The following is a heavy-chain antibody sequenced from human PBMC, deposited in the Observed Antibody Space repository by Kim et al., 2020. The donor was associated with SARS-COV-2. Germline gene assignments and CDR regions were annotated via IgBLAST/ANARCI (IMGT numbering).Heavy chain of an antibody. CDR1: GHTFTSYG. CDR3: AAEMYYYDSSGYYYSDY. D-gene: IGHD3-22*01. V-gene: IGHV1-18*04. Sequence: ASVKVSCKASGHTFTSYGISWVRQAPGQGLEWMGWISAYNGNTNYAQKLQGRVTMTTDTSTSTAYMELRSLRSDDTAVYYCAAEMYYYDSSGYYYSDYWGQGTLVTVSS. CDR2: ISAYNGNT. J-gene: IGHJ4*02.